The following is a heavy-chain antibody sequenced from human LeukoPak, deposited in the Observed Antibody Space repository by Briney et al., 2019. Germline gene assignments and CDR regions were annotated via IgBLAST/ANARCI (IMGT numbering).Heavy chain of an antibody. D-gene: IGHD6-25*01. CDR2: INSDGSST. V-gene: IGHV3-74*01. CDR1: GFTFSSYW. J-gene: IGHJ6*02. CDR3: ARSGIYNYGLDV. Sequence: GGSLRLSCAASGFTFSSYWMHWVRQAPGKGLVWVSRINSDGSSTSYADSVKGRFTISRDNTKNTLYLQMNSLRADDTAVYYCARSGIYNYGLDVWGQGTTVTVSS.